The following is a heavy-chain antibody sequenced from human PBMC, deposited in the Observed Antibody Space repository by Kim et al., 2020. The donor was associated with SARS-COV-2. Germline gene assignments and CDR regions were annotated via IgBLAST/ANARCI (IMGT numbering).Heavy chain of an antibody. CDR2: IIPIFGTA. CDR3: ARTNYYYDSSGYPDY. CDR1: GGTFNSYA. D-gene: IGHD3-22*01. V-gene: IGHV1-69*13. J-gene: IGHJ4*02. Sequence: SVKVSCKASGGTFNSYAITWVRQAPGQGLEWMGGIIPIFGTANYAQKFQGRVTITADESTTTAYMELSSLRSEDTAVYYCARTNYYYDSSGYPDYWGQGTLVTVSS.